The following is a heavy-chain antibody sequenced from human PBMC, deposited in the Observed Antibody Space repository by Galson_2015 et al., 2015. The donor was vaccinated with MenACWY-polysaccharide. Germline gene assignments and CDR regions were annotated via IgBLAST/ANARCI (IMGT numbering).Heavy chain of an antibody. D-gene: IGHD2-2*01. V-gene: IGHV3-48*01. J-gene: IGHJ6*02. CDR3: AKGRAPSTYYGMDV. CDR2: ISGTGTI. CDR1: GFTFTTYT. Sequence: SLRLSCAASGFTFTTYTINWVRQAPGQGLEWVSSISGTGTIYYADSVKGRFTISRDNAKNSLYLQMNSLRADGTAVYYCAKGRAPSTYYGMDVWGQGTTVTVSS.